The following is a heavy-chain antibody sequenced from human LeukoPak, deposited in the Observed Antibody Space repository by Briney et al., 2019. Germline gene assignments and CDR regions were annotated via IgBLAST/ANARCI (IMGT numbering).Heavy chain of an antibody. V-gene: IGHV3-33*01. CDR1: GFTFSSYG. CDR3: ASIIGRSSNEDY. D-gene: IGHD6-13*01. J-gene: IGHJ4*02. Sequence: PGGSLRLSCAASGFTFSSYGMHWVRQAPGKGLEWVAVIWYDGSNKYYADSVKGRFTISRDNSKNTLYLQMNSLRAEDTAVYYCASIIGRSSNEDYWGQGTLVTVPS. CDR2: IWYDGSNK.